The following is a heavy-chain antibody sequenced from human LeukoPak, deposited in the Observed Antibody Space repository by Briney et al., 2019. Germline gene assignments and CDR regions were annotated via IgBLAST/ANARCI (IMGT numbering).Heavy chain of an antibody. V-gene: IGHV4-4*07. J-gene: IGHJ3*02. CDR2: IYSSGGT. D-gene: IGHD3-22*01. CDR3: ARQAYDTGYDAFDI. CDR1: AGSISSYY. Sequence: SETLSLTCSVSAGSISSYYWSWIRQPAGKGLEWIGRIYSSGGTNYNPSLKGRVTMSVDASKNHFSLKLTPVTAADTAIYYCARQAYDTGYDAFDIWGQGTMVTVSS.